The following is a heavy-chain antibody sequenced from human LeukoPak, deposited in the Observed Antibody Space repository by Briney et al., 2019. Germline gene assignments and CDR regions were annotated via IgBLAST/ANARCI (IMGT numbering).Heavy chain of an antibody. Sequence: GASVKVSCKASGYTFTSYGISWVRQAPGQGLEWMGWINPNSGGTNYAQKFQGWVTMTRDTSISTAYMELSRLRSDDTAVYYCARARLWFGELDVWGQGTTVTVSS. CDR3: ARARLWFGELDV. J-gene: IGHJ6*02. V-gene: IGHV1-2*04. D-gene: IGHD3-10*01. CDR2: INPNSGGT. CDR1: GYTFTSYG.